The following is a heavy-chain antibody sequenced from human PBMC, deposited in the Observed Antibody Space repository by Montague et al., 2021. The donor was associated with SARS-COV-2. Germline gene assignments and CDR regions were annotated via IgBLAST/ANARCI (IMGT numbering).Heavy chain of an antibody. V-gene: IGHV3-48*03. CDR1: GFTFSSYE. CDR3: ARVPYCSGGSCYYYYYYMDV. J-gene: IGHJ6*03. CDR2: IRSSGSTI. Sequence: SLRLSCAASGFTFSSYEMNWVRQAPGTGLEWVSYIRSSGSTIYYADSVKGRFTISRDNAKKSLYLQMNSMRAEDTAVYYRARVPYCSGGSCYYYYYYMDVWGKGTTVTVSS. D-gene: IGHD2-15*01.